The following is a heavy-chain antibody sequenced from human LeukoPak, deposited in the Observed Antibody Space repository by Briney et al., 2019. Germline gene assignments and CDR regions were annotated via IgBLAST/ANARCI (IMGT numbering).Heavy chain of an antibody. Sequence: GASVKVSCKASGYFFPNFYMHWVRQAPGQGLEWMGIINPSGGNTSYAQKFQGRVTMSRDRSTSTVYMDVSSLTSEDTAVYYCARDLGTYYFDRSGGGAFDIWGQGTMVTVSS. CDR2: INPSGGNT. V-gene: IGHV1-46*01. CDR1: GYFFPNFY. D-gene: IGHD3-22*01. CDR3: ARDLGTYYFDRSGGGAFDI. J-gene: IGHJ3*02.